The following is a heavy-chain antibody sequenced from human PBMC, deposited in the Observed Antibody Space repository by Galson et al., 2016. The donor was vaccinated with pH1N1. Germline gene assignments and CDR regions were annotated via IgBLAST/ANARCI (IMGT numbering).Heavy chain of an antibody. Sequence: SLRLSCAASGLTFTNFAMDWVRQAPGKGLERVSVISVYGGSSYYADSVKGRFTISRDNSKNTVYLQMDSLRAEDTAIYYCTAYCSGYSCPDYWGQGTLVTVSS. D-gene: IGHD2-15*01. CDR1: GLTFTNFA. V-gene: IGHV3-23*01. CDR2: ISVYGGSS. J-gene: IGHJ4*02. CDR3: TAYCSGYSCPDY.